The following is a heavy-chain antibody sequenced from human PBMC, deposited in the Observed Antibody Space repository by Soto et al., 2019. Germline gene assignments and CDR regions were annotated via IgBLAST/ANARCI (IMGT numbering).Heavy chain of an antibody. J-gene: IGHJ4*02. D-gene: IGHD6-19*01. CDR1: GGSISSGGYY. V-gene: IGHV4-31*03. CDR3: ARAQYSSGWYFDY. CDR2: IYYSGST. Sequence: QVQLQESGPGLVKPSQTLSLTCTVSGGSISSGGYYWSWIRQHPGKGLEWIGYIYYSGSTYYNPSLKRRVTIPVDTSKNQFSLKLSSVTAADTAVYYCARAQYSSGWYFDYWGQGTLVTVSS.